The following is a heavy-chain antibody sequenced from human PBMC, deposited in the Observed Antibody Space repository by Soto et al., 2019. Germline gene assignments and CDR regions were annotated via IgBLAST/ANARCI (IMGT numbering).Heavy chain of an antibody. CDR2: IYPGDSDT. J-gene: IGHJ6*02. V-gene: IGHV5-51*01. CDR3: ARAYGSPSFLDLDYGMDV. CDR1: GYSFTSYW. D-gene: IGHD3-10*01. Sequence: GESLKISCKGSGYSFTSYWIGWVRQMPGKGLEWMGIIYPGDSDTRYSPSFQGQVTISADKSISTAYLQWSSLKASDTAMYYCARAYGSPSFLDLDYGMDVWGQGTTVTVSS.